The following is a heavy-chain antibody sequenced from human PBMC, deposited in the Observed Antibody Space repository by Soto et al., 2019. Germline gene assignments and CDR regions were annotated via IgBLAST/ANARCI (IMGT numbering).Heavy chain of an antibody. Sequence: QVQLQESGPGLVKPSETLSLPCAVSGDSISSYYCMWIRQPPGKGLESIGYPYYGRSPNYNPSLKRRVTLSVDTSTNQCSLTLSSMTAGDTAVYYCALRSMAVVPEYWGQGTLVTVSS. V-gene: IGHV4-59*12. J-gene: IGHJ4*02. CDR2: PYYGRSP. D-gene: IGHD3-22*01. CDR3: ALRSMAVVPEY. CDR1: GDSISSYY.